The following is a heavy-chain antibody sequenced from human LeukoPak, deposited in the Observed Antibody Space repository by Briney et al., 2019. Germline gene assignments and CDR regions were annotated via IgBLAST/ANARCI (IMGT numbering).Heavy chain of an antibody. CDR2: IKQDGSEK. D-gene: IGHD5-12*01. V-gene: IGHV3-7*01. J-gene: IGHJ4*02. CDR3: AREGNGYSGYDFGGPDY. CDR1: GFSFTGYW. Sequence: GGSLRLSCAASGFSFTGYWMTWVRQAPGKGLEWVANIKQDGSEKYYVDSVKGRFTISRDNAKNSLYLQMNSLRAEDTAVYYCAREGNGYSGYDFGGPDYWGQGTLVTVSS.